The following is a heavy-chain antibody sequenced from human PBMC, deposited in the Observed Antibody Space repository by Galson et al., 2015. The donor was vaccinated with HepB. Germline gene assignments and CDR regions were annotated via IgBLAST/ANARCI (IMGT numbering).Heavy chain of an antibody. D-gene: IGHD4-17*01. Sequence: SLRLSCAASGFTFSSYAMSWVRQAPGKGLEWVSSISDSGGSTYYADSVKGRFIISRDNSKNTLYLQMNSLRAEDTAVYYCARRPTLTDNWFDPWGQGTLVTVSS. CDR2: ISDSGGST. CDR3: ARRPTLTDNWFDP. J-gene: IGHJ5*02. CDR1: GFTFSSYA. V-gene: IGHV3-23*01.